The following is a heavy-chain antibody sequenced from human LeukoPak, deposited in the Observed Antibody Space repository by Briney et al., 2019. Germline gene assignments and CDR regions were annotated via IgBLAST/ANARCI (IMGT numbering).Heavy chain of an antibody. CDR3: AKDEATSGGGLAS. CDR2: MYTGGTT. V-gene: IGHV3-53*01. CDR1: GFTVSGTH. J-gene: IGHJ5*01. Sequence: PGGSLRLSCSASGFTVSGTHMSWVRQAPGKGLEWVSAMYTGGTTYYADSVTGRFTVSRDTTRNTLFLHMTDLRAEDTAVYYCAKDEATSGGGLASWGQGTLVIVSA. D-gene: IGHD3-16*01.